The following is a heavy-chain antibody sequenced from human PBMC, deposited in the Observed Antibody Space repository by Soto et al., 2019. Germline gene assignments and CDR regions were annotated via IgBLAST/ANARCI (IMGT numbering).Heavy chain of an antibody. V-gene: IGHV3-74*01. Sequence: GGSLRLSCAASGFTFSSYWMHWVRQAPGKGLGWVSRINTDGSTTTYADSVKRRCTISRDNAKNTLYLQMNSLRADDTAVYYCVRHLSGPLNYWGRGTLVTVSS. CDR1: GFTFSSYW. D-gene: IGHD6-19*01. CDR2: INTDGSTT. CDR3: VRHLSGPLNY. J-gene: IGHJ4*02.